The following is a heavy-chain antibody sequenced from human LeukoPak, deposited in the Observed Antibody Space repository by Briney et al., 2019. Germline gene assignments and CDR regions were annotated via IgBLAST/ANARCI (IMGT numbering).Heavy chain of an antibody. CDR2: ITYSGST. CDR1: GGSITSNSYY. V-gene: IGHV4-39*07. D-gene: IGHD1-26*01. Sequence: SETLSLTCTVSGGSITSNSYYWGWIRQPPGKGLEWIGSITYSGSTYYNPSLKRRVTISIDTSKNQFSLKLSSVTAADTAVYYCVRDNSVGETAWWFDPWGQGTLVTVSS. CDR3: VRDNSVGETAWWFDP. J-gene: IGHJ5*02.